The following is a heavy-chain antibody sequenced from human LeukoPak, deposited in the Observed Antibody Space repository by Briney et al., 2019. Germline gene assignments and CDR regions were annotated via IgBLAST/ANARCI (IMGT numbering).Heavy chain of an antibody. V-gene: IGHV3-48*03. CDR3: ASLRIVVVPAAEDYNWFDP. CDR1: GFTFSSYA. J-gene: IGHJ5*02. CDR2: ISSSGSTI. Sequence: GGSLRLSCAASGFTFSSYAMSWVRQAPGKGLEWVSYISSSGSTIYYADSVKGRFTISRDNAKNSLYLQMNSLRAEDTAVYYCASLRIVVVPAAEDYNWFDPWGQGTLVTVSS. D-gene: IGHD2-2*01.